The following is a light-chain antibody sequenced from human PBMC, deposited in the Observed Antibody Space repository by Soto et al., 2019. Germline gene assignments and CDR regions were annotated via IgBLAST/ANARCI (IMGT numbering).Light chain of an antibody. V-gene: IGKV1-9*01. Sequence: DIPLTQSPSLLSASVGDRVTITCRASQGISSHLAWYQQKSGKAPKRLMYAASTLQSGVPSRFSGSGSGTEFTLTISSLQPEDFATYYCQQLNSYPLTFGGGTKVEIK. CDR3: QQLNSYPLT. CDR1: QGISSH. J-gene: IGKJ4*01. CDR2: AAS.